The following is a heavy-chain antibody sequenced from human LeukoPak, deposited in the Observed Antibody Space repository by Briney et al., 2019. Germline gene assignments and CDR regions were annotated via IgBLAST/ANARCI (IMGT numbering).Heavy chain of an antibody. D-gene: IGHD4-17*01. Sequence: GGSLRLSCAASGFTFSSYSMNWVRQAPGKGLEWVSSISSSSSYIYYADSVKGRFTISRDNAKNSLYLQMNSLRAEDTAVYYCARDSHGDYVGGMDVWGQGTTVTVSS. CDR2: ISSSSSYI. CDR3: ARDSHGDYVGGMDV. CDR1: GFTFSSYS. V-gene: IGHV3-21*01. J-gene: IGHJ6*02.